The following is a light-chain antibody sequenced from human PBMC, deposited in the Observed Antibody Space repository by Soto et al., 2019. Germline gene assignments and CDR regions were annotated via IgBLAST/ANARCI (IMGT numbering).Light chain of an antibody. V-gene: IGLV2-8*01. J-gene: IGLJ2*01. CDR2: EVS. Sequence: QSALTQPPSASESPGQSVTISCTGTSGDVGGYNYVSWYQQHPGKAPKLMIYEVSKRPSGVPDRFSGSKSGNTASLTVSGLQAEDEADYYCSSYAGSSNFVVFGGGTKLTVL. CDR3: SSYAGSSNFVV. CDR1: SGDVGGYNY.